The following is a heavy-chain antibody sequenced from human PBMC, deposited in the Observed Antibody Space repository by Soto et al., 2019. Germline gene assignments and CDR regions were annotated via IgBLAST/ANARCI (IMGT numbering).Heavy chain of an antibody. CDR3: ARGGIAAAGTPANYYYYMDV. CDR2: INHSGST. CDR1: GGSFSGYY. D-gene: IGHD6-13*01. Sequence: SETLSPTWAVYGGSFSGYYWSWIRQPPGKGVEWIGEINHSGSTNYNPSLKSRVTISVDTSKNQFSLKLSSVTAADTAVYYCARGGIAAAGTPANYYYYMDVWGKGTTVTVSS. V-gene: IGHV4-34*01. J-gene: IGHJ6*03.